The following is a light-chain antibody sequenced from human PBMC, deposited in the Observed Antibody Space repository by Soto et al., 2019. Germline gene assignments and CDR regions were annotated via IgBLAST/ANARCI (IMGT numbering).Light chain of an antibody. CDR2: RDN. CDR3: AAWDGSLSGVV. Sequence: QSVLTQPPSASGTPGQRVTISCSGSSSNIGNNHVYWYQQLPGTAPKLLIYRDNQRPSGVPDRFSGSRSGTSASLAISGLRFEDEADYHCAAWDGSLSGVVFGGGTNLTVL. V-gene: IGLV1-47*01. CDR1: SSNIGNNH. J-gene: IGLJ2*01.